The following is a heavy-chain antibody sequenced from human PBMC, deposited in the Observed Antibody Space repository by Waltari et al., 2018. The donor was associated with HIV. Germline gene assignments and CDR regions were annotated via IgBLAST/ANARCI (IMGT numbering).Heavy chain of an antibody. D-gene: IGHD3-10*01. CDR1: GYSFTSYW. CDR3: ARSCKGSGSYSPGAFDY. CDR2: IYPGDSDT. V-gene: IGHV5-51*01. J-gene: IGHJ4*02. Sequence: EVQLVQSGAEVTKPGESLKISCKGSGYSFTSYWICWVRQMSGKGLEWMGIIYPGDSDTRYSPSVQGQVTISADKSISTAYLQWSSLKASDTAMYYCARSCKGSGSYSPGAFDYWGQGTLVTVSS.